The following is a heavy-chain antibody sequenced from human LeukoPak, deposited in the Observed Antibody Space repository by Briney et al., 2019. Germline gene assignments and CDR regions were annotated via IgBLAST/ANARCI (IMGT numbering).Heavy chain of an antibody. V-gene: IGHV3-74*03. J-gene: IGHJ5*02. D-gene: IGHD2-2*01. Sequence: PGGSLRLSCAASEFTFSSYEMNWVRQVAGRGLVWVSCINGDLTNTTYADSVKGRFTISRDNAKNTLYLQMNSLRAEDTAVYYCARAMPHDNWFNPWGQGSLVTVSS. CDR2: INGDLTNT. CDR1: EFTFSSYE. CDR3: ARAMPHDNWFNP.